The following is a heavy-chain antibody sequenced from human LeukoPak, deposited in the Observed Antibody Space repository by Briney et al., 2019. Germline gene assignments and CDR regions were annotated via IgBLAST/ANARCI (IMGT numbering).Heavy chain of an antibody. J-gene: IGHJ4*02. CDR3: ARVDLYYDSSGYSQAANDY. Sequence: SVKVSCKASGGTFSSYAISWVRQAPGQGLEWMGGIIPIFGTANYAQNFQGRVTMTTDTPTSTAYMELRSLRSDDTAVYYCARVDLYYDSSGYSQAANDYWGQGTLVTVSS. D-gene: IGHD3-22*01. V-gene: IGHV1-69*05. CDR2: IIPIFGTA. CDR1: GGTFSSYA.